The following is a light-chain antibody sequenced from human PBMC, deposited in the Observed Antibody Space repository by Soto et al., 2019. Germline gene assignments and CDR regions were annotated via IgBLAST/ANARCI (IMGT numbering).Light chain of an antibody. J-gene: IGKJ4*01. CDR2: GAS. Sequence: EIVMTQSPATLSVSPGERATLSCRASQSVSSNLAWYQQKPGQAPRLLIYGASTRATGIPARFSGSGSGTECTLTISSLQSEDFAVYYCQQYNNWPPKVTFGGGTKVEIK. CDR1: QSVSSN. V-gene: IGKV3-15*01. CDR3: QQYNNWPPKVT.